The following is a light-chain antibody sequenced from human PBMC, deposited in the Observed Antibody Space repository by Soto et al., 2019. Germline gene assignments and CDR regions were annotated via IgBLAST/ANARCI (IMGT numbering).Light chain of an antibody. V-gene: IGLV2-14*01. J-gene: IGLJ2*01. CDR1: SSDVGGYNY. CDR2: DVS. Sequence: QSVLTQPASVSGSPGQSITISCTGTSSDVGGYNYVSWYQQHPGKAPKLMIYDVSNRPSGVSNRFSGSKSGNTASLTISGLQAEDEADYYCSSYTSSSTLTGMVFGGGTKLTVL. CDR3: SSYTSSSTLTGMV.